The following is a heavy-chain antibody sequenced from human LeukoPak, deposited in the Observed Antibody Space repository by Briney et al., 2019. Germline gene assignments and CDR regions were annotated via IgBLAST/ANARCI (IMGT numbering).Heavy chain of an antibody. CDR1: GYTFTSYD. J-gene: IGHJ5*02. CDR3: ARVKGREPKRYCSGGSCYQYNWFDP. D-gene: IGHD2-15*01. CDR2: MNPNSGNT. V-gene: IGHV1-8*01. Sequence: ASVKVSCKASGYTFTSYDINWVPQATGQGLEWMGWMNPNSGNTGYAQKFQGRVTMTRNTSISTAYMELSSLRSEDTAVYYCARVKGREPKRYCSGGSCYQYNWFDPWGQGTLVTVSS.